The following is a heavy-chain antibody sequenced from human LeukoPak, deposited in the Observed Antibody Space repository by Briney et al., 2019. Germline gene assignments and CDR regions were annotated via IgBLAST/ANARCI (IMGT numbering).Heavy chain of an antibody. J-gene: IGHJ4*02. V-gene: IGHV4-34*01. CDR2: INHSGST. D-gene: IGHD3-10*01. CDR1: GGSFNGYY. CDR3: ARPSYGSGSSLTY. Sequence: PSETLSLTCAVYGGSFNGYYWSWIRQPPGKGLEWIGEINHSGSTNYNPSLKSRVIISVDTSKNQFSLKLSSVTAADTAVYYCARPSYGSGSSLTYWGQETLVTVSS.